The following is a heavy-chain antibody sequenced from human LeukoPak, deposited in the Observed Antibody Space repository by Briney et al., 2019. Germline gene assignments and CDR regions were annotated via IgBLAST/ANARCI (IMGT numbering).Heavy chain of an antibody. D-gene: IGHD2-8*01. CDR1: GFTFSDHY. J-gene: IGHJ5*02. Sequence: GGSLRLSCAASGFTFSDHYMAWVRQAPGKGLEWVGRIKNKGNSYTTEYAASVKGRFTISRDDSSNSLFLQLDSLKTEDTAVYYCVRELYCTTTTCNRYGRFDPWGRGTLVTVSS. CDR2: IKNKGNSYTT. V-gene: IGHV3-72*01. CDR3: VRELYCTTTTCNRYGRFDP.